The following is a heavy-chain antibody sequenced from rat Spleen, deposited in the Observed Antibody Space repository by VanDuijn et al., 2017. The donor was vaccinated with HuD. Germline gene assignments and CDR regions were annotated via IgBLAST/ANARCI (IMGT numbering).Heavy chain of an antibody. D-gene: IGHD1-12*02. CDR1: GFIFSNYY. J-gene: IGHJ2*01. CDR3: ARQWVFYDGPYYFDY. V-gene: IGHV5-25*01. CDR2: ISAGGGNT. Sequence: EVQLVESGGGLVQPGRSLKLSCAASGFIFSNYYMAWVRQAPTKGLEWVAFISAGGGNTHYRDSVKGRFTISRDNAKSTLYLQMDSLRSEDTATYYCARQWVFYDGPYYFDYWGQGVMVTVSS.